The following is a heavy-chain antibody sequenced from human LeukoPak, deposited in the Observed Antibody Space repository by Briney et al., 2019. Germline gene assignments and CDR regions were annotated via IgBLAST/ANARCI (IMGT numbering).Heavy chain of an antibody. Sequence: GGPLRLSCAASGFTFSSYAMSWVRQAPGKGLEWVSAISGSGGSTYYADSVKGRFNISRDNSKNTLYLQMNSLRAEDTAVYYCAKKENEDYYDSSGYPPFDYWGQGTLVTVSS. J-gene: IGHJ4*02. CDR3: AKKENEDYYDSSGYPPFDY. CDR1: GFTFSSYA. CDR2: ISGSGGST. V-gene: IGHV3-23*01. D-gene: IGHD3-22*01.